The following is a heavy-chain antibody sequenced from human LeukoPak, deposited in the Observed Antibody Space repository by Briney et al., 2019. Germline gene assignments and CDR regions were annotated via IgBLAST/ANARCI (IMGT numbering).Heavy chain of an antibody. Sequence: HPGGSLRLSCAASGFTFSSYGMHWVRQAPGKGLEWVAAISYDGPNKNYADSVKGRFTISRDNSKNTLYLQMNSLRAEDTAVYYCARGLRIAVAGNIDYWGQGTLVTVSS. CDR3: ARGLRIAVAGNIDY. V-gene: IGHV3-30*19. D-gene: IGHD6-19*01. CDR2: ISYDGPNK. J-gene: IGHJ4*02. CDR1: GFTFSSYG.